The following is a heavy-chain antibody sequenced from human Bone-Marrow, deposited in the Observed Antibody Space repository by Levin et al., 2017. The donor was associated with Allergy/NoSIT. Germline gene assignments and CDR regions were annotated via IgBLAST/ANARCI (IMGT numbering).Heavy chain of an antibody. J-gene: IGHJ4*02. CDR1: GFSFNSYE. D-gene: IGHD4-17*01. V-gene: IGHV3-48*03. Sequence: GGSLRLSCAASGFSFNSYEMMWVRQAPGKGLEWVSYISSSGTTIYYADSVKGRFTISRDNAKNSLFLQMNSLRAEDTAVYYCARDVTGDSFDFGYFDYWGQGTLVTVSS. CDR3: ARDVTGDSFDFGYFDY. CDR2: ISSSGTTI.